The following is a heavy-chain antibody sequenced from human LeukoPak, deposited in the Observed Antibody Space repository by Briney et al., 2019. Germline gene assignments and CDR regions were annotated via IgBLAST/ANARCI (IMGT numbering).Heavy chain of an antibody. CDR2: IRYDGSNK. V-gene: IGHV3-30*02. J-gene: IGHJ3*02. CDR3: ARGDRAAMVRGVISGAFDI. D-gene: IGHD3-10*01. Sequence: GGSLRLSCAASGFTFSSYGMHWVRQAPGKGLEWVAFIRYDGSNKYYADSVKGRFTISRDNSKNTVYLQMNSLRAEDTAVYYCARGDRAAMVRGVISGAFDIWGQGTMVTVSS. CDR1: GFTFSSYG.